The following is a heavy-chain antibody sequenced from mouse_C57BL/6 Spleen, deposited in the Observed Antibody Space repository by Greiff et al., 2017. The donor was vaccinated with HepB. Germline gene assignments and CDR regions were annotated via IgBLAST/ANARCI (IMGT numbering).Heavy chain of an antibody. V-gene: IGHV1-80*01. CDR2: IYPGDGDT. D-gene: IGHD1-1*01. CDR1: GYAFSSYW. J-gene: IGHJ3*01. Sequence: VQLQQSGAELVKPGASVKISCKASGYAFSSYWMNWVKQRPGKGLEWIGQIYPGDGDTNYNGKFKGKATLTADKSSSTAYMQLSSLTSEDSAVYFCAIGATVVDAWFAYWGQGILVTVSA. CDR3: AIGATVVDAWFAY.